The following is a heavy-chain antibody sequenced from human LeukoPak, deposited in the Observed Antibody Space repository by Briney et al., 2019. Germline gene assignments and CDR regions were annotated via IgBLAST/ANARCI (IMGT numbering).Heavy chain of an antibody. Sequence: SETLSLTCTVSGGSISSTNYYWGWIRQPPGKGLEWIGTTHYSGNTYYNPSLKSRVTISLDTSKNQFSLRLNSVTAADTAVYYCAREGAYRTYGDYSPFDFWGQGTLVTVSS. CDR1: GGSISSTNYY. V-gene: IGHV4-39*07. D-gene: IGHD4-17*01. J-gene: IGHJ5*01. CDR3: AREGAYRTYGDYSPFDF. CDR2: THYSGNT.